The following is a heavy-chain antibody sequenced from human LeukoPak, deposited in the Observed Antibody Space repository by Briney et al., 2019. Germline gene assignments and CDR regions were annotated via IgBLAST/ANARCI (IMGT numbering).Heavy chain of an antibody. CDR3: ARAGQLWLDFDY. Sequence: GGSLRLSCAASGFTVSSNYMSWVRQAPGKGLEWVSVIYSGGSTYYADSVKGRFTISRDNSRNTLYLQMNSLRAEDTAVYYCARAGQLWLDFDYWGQGTLVTVSS. D-gene: IGHD5-18*01. V-gene: IGHV3-53*01. J-gene: IGHJ4*02. CDR1: GFTVSSNY. CDR2: IYSGGST.